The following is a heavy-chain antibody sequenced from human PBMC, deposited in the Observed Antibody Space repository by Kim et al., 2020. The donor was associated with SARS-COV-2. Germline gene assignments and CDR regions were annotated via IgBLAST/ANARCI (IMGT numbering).Heavy chain of an antibody. CDR1: GFTFSSYS. CDR2: ISSSSSTI. D-gene: IGHD3-10*01. CDR3: ARSDRYSFYYGSGSYYNGAFDI. V-gene: IGHV3-48*02. J-gene: IGHJ3*02. Sequence: GGSLRLSCAASGFTFSSYSMNWVRQAPGKGLEWVSYISSSSSTIYYADSVKGRFTISRDNAKNSLYLQMNSLRDEDTAVYYCARSDRYSFYYGSGSYYNGAFDIWGQGTIVTVSS.